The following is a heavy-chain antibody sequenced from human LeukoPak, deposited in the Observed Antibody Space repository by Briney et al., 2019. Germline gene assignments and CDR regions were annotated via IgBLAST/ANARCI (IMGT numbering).Heavy chain of an antibody. Sequence: PGGSLRLSCAASGFTFSSYEMNWVRQAPGKGLEWVSYISSSGSTIYYADSVKGRFTISRDNAKNSLYLQMNSLRAEDTAVYYCAGGDYYYYYGMDVWGKGTTATVSS. J-gene: IGHJ6*04. D-gene: IGHD3-10*01. CDR3: AGGDYYYYYGMDV. CDR2: ISSSGSTI. CDR1: GFTFSSYE. V-gene: IGHV3-48*03.